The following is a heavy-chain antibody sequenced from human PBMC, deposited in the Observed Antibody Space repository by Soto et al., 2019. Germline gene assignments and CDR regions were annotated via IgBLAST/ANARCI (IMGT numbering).Heavy chain of an antibody. CDR2: ISAYNGNT. CDR3: ARTLTGGSH. V-gene: IGHV1-18*01. D-gene: IGHD7-27*01. J-gene: IGHJ4*02. Sequence: ASVKVSCKASGYTFTRYGMSWVRQAPGQGLEWMGWISAYNGNTNYAQKLQGRVTMTTDTSTSTAYMKLRSLSSDDTAVYYCARTLTGGSHWGQGTRVTVSS. CDR1: GYTFTRYG.